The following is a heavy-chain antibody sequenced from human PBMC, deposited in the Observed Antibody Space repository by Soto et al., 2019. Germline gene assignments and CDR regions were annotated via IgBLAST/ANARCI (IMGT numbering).Heavy chain of an antibody. Sequence: QVQQVESGGGVVQPGRSLRLSCAASGFTFRNYGMHWVRQAPGKGLEWVAVIWYDGRNKYYADSVKGRFTISRDNSKNTPYLHMNSVRFVDTAVYYSTRGWYVSRATIDYWGQGTLVTVSA. V-gene: IGHV3-33*01. D-gene: IGHD2-15*01. J-gene: IGHJ4*02. CDR3: TRGWYVSRATIDY. CDR2: IWYDGRNK. CDR1: GFTFRNYG.